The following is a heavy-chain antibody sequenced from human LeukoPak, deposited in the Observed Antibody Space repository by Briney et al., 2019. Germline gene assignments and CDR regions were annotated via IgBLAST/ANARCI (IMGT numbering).Heavy chain of an antibody. CDR2: IRGKAFGGTP. J-gene: IGHJ4*02. D-gene: IGHD3-22*01. Sequence: PGRSLRLSCTGSGFTFGDYAMSWVRQAPGKGLEWVGFIRGKAFGGTPEYAASVKGRFTISRDDSKSIAYLQMDSLKTEDTAVYYCTRDYYVPVVWGQRALVTVSS. V-gene: IGHV3-49*04. CDR1: GFTFGDYA. CDR3: TRDYYVPVV.